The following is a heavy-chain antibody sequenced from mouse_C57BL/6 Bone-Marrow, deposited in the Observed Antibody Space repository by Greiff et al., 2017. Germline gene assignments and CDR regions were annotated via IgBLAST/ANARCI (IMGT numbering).Heavy chain of an antibody. V-gene: IGHV14-2*01. CDR2: IDPADGET. D-gene: IGHD1-1*01. Sequence: VQLQESGAELVKPGASVKLSCTASGYNIKDSYMHWVKQRTEQGLEWIGRIDPADGETKYAQKFKGKDTITADTSSNTAYLQLSSLTSEDTAVDYCARNHCGSSYFDYWGQGTTLTVSS. CDR3: ARNHCGSSYFDY. CDR1: GYNIKDSY. J-gene: IGHJ2*01.